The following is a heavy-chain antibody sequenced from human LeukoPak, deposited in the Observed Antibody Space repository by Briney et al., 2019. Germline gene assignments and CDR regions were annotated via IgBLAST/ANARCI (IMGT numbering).Heavy chain of an antibody. V-gene: IGHV3-21*01. Sequence: GGSLRLSCAVSGFSFSTYTMNWVRQAPGRGLEWVASISTSSSYKHHADSVEGRSTISRDNVKNSLYLQMNSLRAEDTAVYYCAREKGGFCRTPNRQNHFDFGGKGPLVTV. CDR2: ISTSSSYK. D-gene: IGHD3-16*01. J-gene: IGHJ4*02. CDR1: GFSFSTYT. CDR3: AREKGGFCRTPNRQNHFDF.